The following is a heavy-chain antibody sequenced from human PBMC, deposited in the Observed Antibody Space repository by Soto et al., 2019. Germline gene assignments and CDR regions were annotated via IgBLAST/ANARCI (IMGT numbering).Heavy chain of an antibody. CDR2: INPDGGGT. CDR1: GCTFTSYY. J-gene: IGHJ6*02. D-gene: IGHD4-4*01. Sequence: ASVKVSCKASGCTFTSYYMHWVRLAPGQGLEWMGIINPDGGGTSYAQKFQDKIIMTRDTSTSTVYMEMSSLRSEDTAVYYCAVGGNYLSLDVWGQGTTVTVSS. CDR3: AVGGNYLSLDV. V-gene: IGHV1-46*01.